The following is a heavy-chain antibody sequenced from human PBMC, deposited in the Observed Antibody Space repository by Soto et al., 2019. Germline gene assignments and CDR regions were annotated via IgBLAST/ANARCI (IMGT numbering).Heavy chain of an antibody. CDR3: VRLGFGQLYGDYDYYYYYMDV. Sequence: SETLSLTCTVSGGSISSYYWSWIRQPPGKGLEWIGYIYYSGSTNYNPSLKSRVTISVDTSKNQFSLKLSSVTAADTAVYYCVRLGFGQLYGDYDYYYYYMDVWGKGTTVTVSS. J-gene: IGHJ6*03. V-gene: IGHV4-59*08. CDR2: IYYSGST. D-gene: IGHD4-17*01. CDR1: GGSISSYY.